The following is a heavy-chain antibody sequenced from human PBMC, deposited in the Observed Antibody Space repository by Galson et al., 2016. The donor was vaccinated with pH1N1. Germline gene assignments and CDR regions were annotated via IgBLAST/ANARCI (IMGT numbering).Heavy chain of an antibody. J-gene: IGHJ1*01. Sequence: SLRLSCAASGFIFTNYWMHWVRQAPGRGLVWVARVNNDGSSTNYADSVKGRFTLSRDHAKNTVFLEMSSLRAEDTGAYYCVRGRYCSGGSCYSPTAEYFQHWGRGTLLTVSS. V-gene: IGHV3-74*01. CDR2: VNNDGSST. CDR3: VRGRYCSGGSCYSPTAEYFQH. D-gene: IGHD2-15*01. CDR1: GFIFTNYW.